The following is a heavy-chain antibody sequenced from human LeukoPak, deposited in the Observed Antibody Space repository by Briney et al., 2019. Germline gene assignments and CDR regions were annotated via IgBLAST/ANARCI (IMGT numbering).Heavy chain of an antibody. D-gene: IGHD2-8*02. V-gene: IGHV4-59*08. CDR1: GGSISSYY. Sequence: SETLSLTCTVSGGSISSYYWSWIRQPPGKGLEWIGYIYCSGSTNYNPSLKSRVTISVDTSKNQFSLKLSSVTAADTAVYYCARSHWSAPFDYWGQGTLVTVSS. J-gene: IGHJ4*02. CDR2: IYCSGST. CDR3: ARSHWSAPFDY.